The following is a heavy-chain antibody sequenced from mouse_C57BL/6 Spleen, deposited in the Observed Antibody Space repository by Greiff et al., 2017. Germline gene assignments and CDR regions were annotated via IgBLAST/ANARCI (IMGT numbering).Heavy chain of an antibody. CDR3: ARWTGAYWYFDV. CDR2: IDPSDSET. J-gene: IGHJ1*03. V-gene: IGHV1-52*01. Sequence: QVQLQQPGAELVRPGSSVKLSCKASGYTFTSYWMHWVKQRPIQGLEWIGNIDPSDSETHYNQKFKDKATLTVDKSSNTAYMQLSSLTSEDSAVYYCARWTGAYWYFDVWGTGTTVTVSS. D-gene: IGHD4-1*01. CDR1: GYTFTSYW.